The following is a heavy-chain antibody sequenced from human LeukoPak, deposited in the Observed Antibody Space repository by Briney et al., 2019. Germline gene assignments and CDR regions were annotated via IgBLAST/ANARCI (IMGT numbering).Heavy chain of an antibody. V-gene: IGHV4-61*01. CDR1: GGSVSSGSYY. J-gene: IGHJ3*02. D-gene: IGHD3-22*01. CDR2: IYYSGST. CDR3: ARATMIVAHDAFDI. Sequence: SETLSLTCTVSGGSVSSGSYYWNWIRQPPGKGLEWIGCIYYSGSTNYNPSLKSRVTILVDTSKNQFSLKLSSVTAADTAVYYCARATMIVAHDAFDIWGQGTMVTVSS.